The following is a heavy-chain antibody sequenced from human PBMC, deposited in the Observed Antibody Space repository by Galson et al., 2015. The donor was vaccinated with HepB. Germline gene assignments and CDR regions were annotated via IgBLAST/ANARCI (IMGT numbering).Heavy chain of an antibody. V-gene: IGHV3-9*01. J-gene: IGHJ3*02. CDR3: AKELTYYYDSSGLGGVGYAFDI. CDR1: GFMFDDYA. CDR2: ISWNSGSI. D-gene: IGHD3-22*01. Sequence: SLRLSCAPSGFMFDDYAMHWVRQAPGKGLEWVSGISWNSGSIGYADSVKGRFTISRDNAKNSLYPQMNSLRAEDTALYYCAKELTYYYDSSGLGGVGYAFDIWGQGTMVTVSS.